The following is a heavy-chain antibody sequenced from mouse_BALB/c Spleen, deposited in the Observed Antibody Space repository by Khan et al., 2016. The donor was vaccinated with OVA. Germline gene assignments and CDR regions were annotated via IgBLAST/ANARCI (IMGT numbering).Heavy chain of an antibody. CDR3: AREEALYYFDY. CDR2: IYPGTNNT. Sequence: QVQLKQSGAELVRPGASVNLSCKTSGYNFTSYWIHWVKQRPEQGLEWIARIYPGTNNTNYNEKLKDKATLTADTSSSTVYMQLSSLKSEDPAVYVCAREEALYYFDYWGQGTTRTVSS. V-gene: IGHV1-76*01. J-gene: IGHJ2*01. D-gene: IGHD3-2*02. CDR1: GYNFTSYW.